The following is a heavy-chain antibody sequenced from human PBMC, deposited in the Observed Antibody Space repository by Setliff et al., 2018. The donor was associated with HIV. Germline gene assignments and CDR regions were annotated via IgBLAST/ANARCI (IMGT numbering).Heavy chain of an antibody. CDR3: ARGVPNPDYNTAVYNFDN. CDR1: GGSFSSTGYY. D-gene: IGHD3-22*01. CDR2: ISYSGNT. Sequence: TLSLTCSVSGGSFSSTGYYWHWIRQHPGKGLEWIGYISYSGNTFYSPSLKSRVTISMDTSQNQFSLKLSSVTAADTAVYYCARGVPNPDYNTAVYNFDNWGQGSLVTVSS. V-gene: IGHV4-31*03. J-gene: IGHJ4*02.